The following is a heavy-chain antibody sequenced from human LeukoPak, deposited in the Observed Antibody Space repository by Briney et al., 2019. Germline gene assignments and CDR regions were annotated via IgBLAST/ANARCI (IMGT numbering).Heavy chain of an antibody. CDR3: AKDSDYYDSSGYYPFYNAVYFQH. CDR2: ISGSGGST. CDR1: GFTFSSYA. Sequence: PGGSLRLSCAASGFTFSSYAMSWVRQAPGKGLEWVSAISGSGGSTYYADSVKGRFTISRDNSKNTLYLQMNSLRAEDTAVYYCAKDSDYYDSSGYYPFYNAVYFQHWGQGTLVTVSS. J-gene: IGHJ1*01. D-gene: IGHD3-22*01. V-gene: IGHV3-23*01.